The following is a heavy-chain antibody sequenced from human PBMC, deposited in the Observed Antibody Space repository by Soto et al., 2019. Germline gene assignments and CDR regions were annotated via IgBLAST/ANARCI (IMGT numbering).Heavy chain of an antibody. CDR2: IFYGGST. CDR3: ARSGNSNGLVFDY. J-gene: IGHJ4*02. V-gene: IGHV4-59*01. D-gene: IGHD5-18*01. Sequence: SGTLSLSRAVSGGSISGYYMSWVRQAPGKGPEWIGYIFYGGSTNHNPSLNGRVTMSVDTSKNYFSLRLSSVTAADTAVYYCARSGNSNGLVFDYCGQGTVVTVSS. CDR1: GGSISGYY.